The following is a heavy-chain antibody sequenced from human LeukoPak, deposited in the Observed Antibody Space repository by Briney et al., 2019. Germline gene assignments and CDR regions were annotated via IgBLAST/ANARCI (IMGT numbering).Heavy chain of an antibody. V-gene: IGHV1-18*01. CDR1: GYTFTNYG. D-gene: IGHD3-16*01. CDR3: ARVHLGLKYFDY. Sequence: SVKVSCKASGYTFTNYGLSWVRQAPGQGLEWMGWINLYSDNTNYAQKLQGRVTMTTEISTSTAYMELRSLRSDDTAVYYCARVHLGLKYFDYWGQGTLVTVSS. CDR2: INLYSDNT. J-gene: IGHJ4*02.